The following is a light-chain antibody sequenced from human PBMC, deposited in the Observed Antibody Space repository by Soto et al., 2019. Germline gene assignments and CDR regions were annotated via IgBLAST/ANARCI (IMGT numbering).Light chain of an antibody. CDR2: DVS. V-gene: IGLV2-14*01. J-gene: IGLJ2*01. CDR3: RSYTSSYVV. Sequence: QSALTQHASVSGSPGQSITISCTGTSSDVGGYNYVSWYQQHPGKAPKLMIYDVSNRPSGVSNRFSCSKSGNTASLTSSGLQDEDEADYYCRSYTSSYVVFGGGTKLTVL. CDR1: SSDVGGYNY.